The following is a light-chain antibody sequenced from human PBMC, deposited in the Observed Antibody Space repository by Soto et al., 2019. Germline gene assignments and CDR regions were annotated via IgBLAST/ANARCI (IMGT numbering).Light chain of an antibody. Sequence: EIVMTHSPATLSVSPGARATLSCRASQSVSSNLDWYQQKPGQAPRLLIYGASTRATGIPARLSGSGSGTEFTLTISGLQSEDFAVYYCQQYNNWPPLTFGGGTKVEIK. J-gene: IGKJ4*01. CDR2: GAS. V-gene: IGKV3-15*01. CDR1: QSVSSN. CDR3: QQYNNWPPLT.